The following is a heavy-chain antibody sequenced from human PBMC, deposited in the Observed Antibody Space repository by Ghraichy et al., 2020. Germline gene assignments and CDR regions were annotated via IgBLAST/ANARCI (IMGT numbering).Heavy chain of an antibody. CDR1: GYTFTSYG. CDR3: ARVCTEGLGVVIIYYFDY. V-gene: IGHV1-18*04. D-gene: IGHD3-3*01. J-gene: IGHJ4*02. Sequence: ASVKVSCKASGYTFTSYGISWVRQAPGQGLEWMGWISAYNGNTNYAQKLQGRVTMTTDTSTSTAYMELRSLRSDDTAVYYCARVCTEGLGVVIIYYFDYWGQGALVTVSS. CDR2: ISAYNGNT.